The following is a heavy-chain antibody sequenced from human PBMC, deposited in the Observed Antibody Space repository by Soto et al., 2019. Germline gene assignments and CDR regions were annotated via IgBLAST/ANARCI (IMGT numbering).Heavy chain of an antibody. Sequence: RASVKVSCKASGGTFGSYAISWVRQAPGQGLEWMGGIIPIFGTANYAQKFQGRVTITADESTSTAYMELSSLRSEDTAVYYCARDHGIAAAGLNYYYYGMDVWGQGTTVTVSS. J-gene: IGHJ6*02. CDR2: IIPIFGTA. V-gene: IGHV1-69*13. CDR3: ARDHGIAAAGLNYYYYGMDV. CDR1: GGTFGSYA. D-gene: IGHD6-13*01.